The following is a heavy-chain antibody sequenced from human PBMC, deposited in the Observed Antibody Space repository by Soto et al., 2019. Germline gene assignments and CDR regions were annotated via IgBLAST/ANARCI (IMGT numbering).Heavy chain of an antibody. J-gene: IGHJ4*02. CDR2: INSDGSST. CDR1: GFTFSSYW. D-gene: IGHD6-6*01. V-gene: IGHV3-74*01. CDR3: ARASSSRMAFVGY. Sequence: PGGSLRLSCAASGFTFSSYWLHWVRQAPGKGLVWVSRINSDGSSTSYADSVKGRFTISRDNAKNTLYLQMNGLRAEDTAVYYCARASSSRMAFVGYWGQGTLVTVSS.